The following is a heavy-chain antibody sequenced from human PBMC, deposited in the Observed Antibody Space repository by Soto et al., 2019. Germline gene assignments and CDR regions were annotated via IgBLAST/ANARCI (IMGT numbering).Heavy chain of an antibody. D-gene: IGHD2-8*01. CDR1: GFDFSNSG. CDR3: ARDYARGWCQF. Sequence: QVKLVESGGGVVQPGTSLRLSCTASGFDFSNSGIQWVRQTPGKGLEWVALISFDGDKYYVDSVKGRFTITRDNPTNTVYLQMNRLRPEDTSVYYSARDYARGWCQFWGQGTLVTVSS. J-gene: IGHJ4*02. CDR2: ISFDGDK. V-gene: IGHV3-30*03.